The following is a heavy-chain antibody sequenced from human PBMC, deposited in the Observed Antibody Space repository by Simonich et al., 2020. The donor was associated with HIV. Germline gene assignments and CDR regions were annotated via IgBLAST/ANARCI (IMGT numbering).Heavy chain of an antibody. V-gene: IGHV3-20*04. CDR2: MNWNGGRT. J-gene: IGHJ4*02. Sequence: EVHLVESGGGVIRPGGTLRLSCAASGFTFDDYGMTWVRQAPGEGLELVSSMNWNGGRTGNADSVKGRFTISRDNAKNSLYLQMNTLRAEDTALYYCARDLVRWLDYWGQGTLVTVSS. CDR3: ARDLVRWLDY. CDR1: GFTFDDYG. D-gene: IGHD5-12*01.